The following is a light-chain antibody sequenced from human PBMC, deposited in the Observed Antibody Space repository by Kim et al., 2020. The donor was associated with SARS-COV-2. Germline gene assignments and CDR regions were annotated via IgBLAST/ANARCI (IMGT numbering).Light chain of an antibody. V-gene: IGLV2-23*02. CDR3: CSCAGSSTFVV. Sequence: QSLTMSCTGTSSDVGSYNLVSWYQQHPGKAPKLMIYEVSKRPSGVSNRFSGSKSGNTASLTISGLQAEDEADYYCCSCAGSSTFVVFGGGTKLTVL. CDR1: SSDVGSYNL. CDR2: EVS. J-gene: IGLJ2*01.